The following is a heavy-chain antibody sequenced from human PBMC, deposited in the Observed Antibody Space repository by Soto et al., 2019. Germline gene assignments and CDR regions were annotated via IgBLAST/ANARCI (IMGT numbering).Heavy chain of an antibody. D-gene: IGHD2-2*01. CDR1: GGTFSSYA. CDR2: IIPIFGTA. Sequence: QVQLVQSGAEVKKPGSSVKVSCKASGGTFSSYAISWVRQAPGQGLEWMGGIIPIFGTANYAQKFQGRVTINADESTSTAYMGLSSLRSEDTAVHFCARHVPTAGYYYGMDVWGQGTTVTVSS. J-gene: IGHJ6*02. V-gene: IGHV1-69*12. CDR3: ARHVPTAGYYYGMDV.